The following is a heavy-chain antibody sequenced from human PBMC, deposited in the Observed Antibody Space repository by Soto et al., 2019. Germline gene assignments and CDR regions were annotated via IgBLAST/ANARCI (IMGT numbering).Heavy chain of an antibody. D-gene: IGHD1-1*01. Sequence: PGGSLRLSCAASGLTFSSYAMSWVRQAPGKGLEWVSTITGIGGITYYGDSVKGRFIISRDNSKNMLYLQMNSLGAEDTAVYYCAKEGLGRTAGNSPTFDYWGQGTLVTVSS. J-gene: IGHJ4*02. V-gene: IGHV3-23*01. CDR1: GLTFSSYA. CDR2: ITGIGGIT. CDR3: AKEGLGRTAGNSPTFDY.